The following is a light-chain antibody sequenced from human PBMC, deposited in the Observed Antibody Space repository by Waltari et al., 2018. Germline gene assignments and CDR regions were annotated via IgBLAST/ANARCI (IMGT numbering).Light chain of an antibody. CDR1: ATDIGGYDY. Sequence: QSALTQPASVSGSLGQSVTISCPGTATDIGGYDYFSLYQQHSGKAPKLLTFAVSTRPSEISARFSASKSGNTASLSISGLQTEDEADYHCTSYTSKNTFIFGGGTRLTVL. J-gene: IGLJ2*01. CDR3: TSYTSKNTFI. CDR2: AVS. V-gene: IGLV2-14*03.